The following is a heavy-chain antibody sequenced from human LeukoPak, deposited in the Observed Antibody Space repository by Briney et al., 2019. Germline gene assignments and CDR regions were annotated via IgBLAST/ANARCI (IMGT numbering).Heavy chain of an antibody. V-gene: IGHV3-9*01. CDR3: AASGY. J-gene: IGHJ4*02. CDR1: GFTFDDYA. Sequence: PGGSLRLSCAASGFTFDDYAMHWVRQAPGKGLEWVSGISWNSGSIGYADSVKGRFTISRDNAKNSLYLQMNSPRAEDTALYYCAASGYWGQGTLVTVSS. CDR2: ISWNSGSI. D-gene: IGHD6-19*01.